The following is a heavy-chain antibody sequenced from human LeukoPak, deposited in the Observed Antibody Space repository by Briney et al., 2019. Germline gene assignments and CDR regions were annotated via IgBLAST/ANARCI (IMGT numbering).Heavy chain of an antibody. CDR2: VSNDGSRK. D-gene: IGHD4-17*01. Sequence: PGRSLRLSCAPSGFTFSRHGMHWVRQAPGKGLEWVAIVSNDGSRKYYAHSVEGRFTISRDNSKNTLYLQMDSLRAEDTAVYYCAKDSDAVTTCLDSWGQGTLVAVSS. V-gene: IGHV3-30*18. CDR3: AKDSDAVTTCLDS. J-gene: IGHJ4*02. CDR1: GFTFSRHG.